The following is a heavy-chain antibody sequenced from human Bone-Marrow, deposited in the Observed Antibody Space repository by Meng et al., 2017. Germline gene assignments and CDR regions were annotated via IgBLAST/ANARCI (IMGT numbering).Heavy chain of an antibody. CDR2: ISSSSSYI. D-gene: IGHD3-22*01. CDR3: ASSTYCCDSSGYSDY. Sequence: GESLKISCAASGFTFSSYSMNWVRQAPGEGLEWGSSISSSSSYIYYADSVKGRFTITRDNAKNSLYLQMNSLRAEDTAVYYYASSTYCCDSSGYSDYWGQGTLVTVSS. J-gene: IGHJ4*02. CDR1: GFTFSSYS. V-gene: IGHV3-21*01.